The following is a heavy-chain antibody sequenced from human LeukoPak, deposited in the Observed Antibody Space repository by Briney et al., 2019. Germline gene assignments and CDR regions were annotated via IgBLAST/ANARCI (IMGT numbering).Heavy chain of an antibody. CDR3: ARDHWPNWFDP. Sequence: PGGSLRLSCAASGFTFSNYWMSWVRQAPGKGLEWVSVIDRGGSTYYADSVKGRFAISRDNPKNTLYLQMNSLRAEDTAVYYCARDHWPNWFDPWGQGTLVTVSS. CDR1: GFTFSNYW. V-gene: IGHV3-53*01. J-gene: IGHJ5*02. CDR2: IDRGGST.